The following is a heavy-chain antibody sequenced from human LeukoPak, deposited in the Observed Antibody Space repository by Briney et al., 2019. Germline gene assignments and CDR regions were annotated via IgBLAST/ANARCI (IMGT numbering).Heavy chain of an antibody. CDR3: ATKPGYAFDI. D-gene: IGHD1-14*01. V-gene: IGHV3-7*05. CDR2: IKEDGSDK. Sequence: GGSLRLSCAASRFTFSSYWMSWVRQAPGKGLEWVANIKEDGSDKYYVDSVKGRFTISRDNAKNSLYLQMNSLRAEDTAVYYCATKPGYAFDIWGQGTMVTVSS. CDR1: RFTFSSYW. J-gene: IGHJ3*02.